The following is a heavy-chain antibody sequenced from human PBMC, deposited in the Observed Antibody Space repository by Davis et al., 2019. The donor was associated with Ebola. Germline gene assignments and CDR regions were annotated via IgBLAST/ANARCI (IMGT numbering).Heavy chain of an antibody. D-gene: IGHD3-9*01. CDR3: ARATGSPPHYYAMDV. J-gene: IGHJ6*02. CDR1: GFIVSNGY. Sequence: GVLKISCAASGFIVSNGYMSWVRQAPGKGLEWVSILYSGGTTYYGPSVKGRFTISRDNSKNTLYFQMDSLRAEDTAVYYCARATGSPPHYYAMDVWGRGTTVIVSS. V-gene: IGHV3-53*01. CDR2: LYSGGTT.